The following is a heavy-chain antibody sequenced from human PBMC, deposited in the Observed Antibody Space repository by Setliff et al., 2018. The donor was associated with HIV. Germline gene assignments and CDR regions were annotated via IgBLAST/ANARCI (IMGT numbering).Heavy chain of an antibody. CDR2: IYHSGST. J-gene: IGHJ4*02. CDR3: ARGGLRLRKSTAPGYFDY. D-gene: IGHD5-18*01. CDR1: GGSIRSSNW. Sequence: LSLTFSVSGGSIRSSNWWSWVRQPPGKGLEWIGEIYHSGSTNYNPTLKSRVTISVDKSKNQFSLKLSSVTAADTAVYYCARGGLRLRKSTAPGYFDYWGQGTLVTVSS. V-gene: IGHV4-4*02.